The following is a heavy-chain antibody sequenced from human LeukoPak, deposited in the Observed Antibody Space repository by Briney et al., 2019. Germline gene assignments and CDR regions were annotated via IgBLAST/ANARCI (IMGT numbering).Heavy chain of an antibody. J-gene: IGHJ4*02. Sequence: ASVKVSCKASGYTFTSYDINWVRQATGQGLEWMGWMNPNSGNAGYAQKFQGRVTMTRNTSISTAYMELSSLRSEDTAAYYCARALVSSSSPGYWGQGTLVTVSS. V-gene: IGHV1-8*01. CDR1: GYTFTSYD. CDR3: ARALVSSSSPGY. D-gene: IGHD6-6*01. CDR2: MNPNSGNA.